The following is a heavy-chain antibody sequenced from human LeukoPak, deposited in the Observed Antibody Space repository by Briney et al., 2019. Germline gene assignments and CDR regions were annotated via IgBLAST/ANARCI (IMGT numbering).Heavy chain of an antibody. V-gene: IGHV3-30-3*01. Sequence: GGSLRLSCVVSGFTLTNYALHWVRQAPGKGLEWVAVISYAGTNKYYADSVKGRFTISRDISKNTVYPHMDSLRDEDTAVYFCARGGYYYDTTGSPGDYWGQGTLVTVSS. CDR3: ARGGYYYDTTGSPGDY. J-gene: IGHJ4*02. CDR1: GFTLTNYA. CDR2: ISYAGTNK. D-gene: IGHD3-22*01.